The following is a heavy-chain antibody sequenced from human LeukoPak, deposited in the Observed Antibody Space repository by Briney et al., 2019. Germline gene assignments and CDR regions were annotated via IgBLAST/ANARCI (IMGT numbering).Heavy chain of an antibody. J-gene: IGHJ4*02. V-gene: IGHV3-15*01. D-gene: IGHD3-22*01. CDR1: GFTFSNAW. Sequence: PGGSLRLSCAASGFTFSNAWMSWVRQAPGKGLEWVGRIKSKTDGGTTDYAAPVKGRFTISRDDSKNTLYLQMNSLKTEDTAVYYCTTVDDSSGYYWDYYFDYWGQGTLVTVSS. CDR3: TTVDDSSGYYWDYYFDY. CDR2: IKSKTDGGTT.